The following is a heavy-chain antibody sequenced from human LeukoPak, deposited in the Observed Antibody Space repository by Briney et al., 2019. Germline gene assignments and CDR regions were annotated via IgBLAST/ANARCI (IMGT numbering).Heavy chain of an antibody. CDR2: ISSSGGTI. Sequence: GGSLRLSCAASGFALSSNEMNWVRQAPGKGLEWLSYISSSGGTIHYVDSVKGRFTISRDNAKNSLFLQMNSLRAEDTAVYYCASGVHYSSGWIDIWGQGTMVTVSS. D-gene: IGHD6-19*01. V-gene: IGHV3-48*03. CDR1: GFALSSNE. J-gene: IGHJ3*02. CDR3: ASGVHYSSGWIDI.